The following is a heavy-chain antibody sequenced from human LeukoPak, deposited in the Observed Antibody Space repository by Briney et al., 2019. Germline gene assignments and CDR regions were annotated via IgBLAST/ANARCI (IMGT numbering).Heavy chain of an antibody. V-gene: IGHV3-72*01. CDR3: ARRGSALRGYYYGMDV. CDR2: RRDKVNGYTT. D-gene: IGHD3-16*01. J-gene: IGHJ6*02. Sequence: GESLRLSCAGSGFSFSDHYMDWVRQAPGKGLEWVGRRRDKVNGYTTEYAAYVKGRFTISRDDSEISLPLQMNSLTMEDTAVYYCARRGSALRGYYYGMDVWGQGTTVTVSS. CDR1: GFSFSDHY.